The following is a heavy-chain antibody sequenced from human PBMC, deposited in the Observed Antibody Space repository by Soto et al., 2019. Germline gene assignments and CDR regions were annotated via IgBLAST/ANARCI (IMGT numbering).Heavy chain of an antibody. CDR3: ARDLPGEQQLADYGMDV. CDR2: IIPIFGTA. D-gene: IGHD6-13*01. Sequence: QVQLVQSGAEVKKPGSSVKVSCKASGGTFSSYAISWVRQAPGQGLEWMGGIIPIFGTANYAQKFQGRVTITADESTSTAYMELRSLRSEDTAVYYCARDLPGEQQLADYGMDVWGQGTTVTVSS. V-gene: IGHV1-69*01. J-gene: IGHJ6*02. CDR1: GGTFSSYA.